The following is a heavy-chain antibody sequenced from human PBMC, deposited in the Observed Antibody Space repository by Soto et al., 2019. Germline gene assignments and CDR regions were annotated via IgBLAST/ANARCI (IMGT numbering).Heavy chain of an antibody. Sequence: SKLHSSTTSEVTIYDYAFNLIRQNPGKGLEWVSFVNGVGATFYADSVKGRFTISRDNSKNALYLQMSSLRVDDTAVYYCAKDLWNINSWYASDSWGQGTQVIVFS. CDR3: AKDLWNINSWYASDS. J-gene: IGHJ4*02. D-gene: IGHD6-13*01. CDR2: VNGVGAT. CDR1: EVTIYDYA. V-gene: IGHV3-23*01.